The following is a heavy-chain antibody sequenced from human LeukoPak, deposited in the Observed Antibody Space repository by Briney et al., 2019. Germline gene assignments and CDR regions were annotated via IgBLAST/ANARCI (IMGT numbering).Heavy chain of an antibody. J-gene: IGHJ4*02. CDR1: DGSISSSY. Sequence: PSETLSLTCSVSDGSISSSYWSWIRQPAGKGLEWIGHIHASGTTNYNPSLTSRVTMSVDTSKNQFSLKLRSVTAADTAVYFCARGDYFDYWGQGTLVSVSS. V-gene: IGHV4-4*07. CDR2: IHASGTT. CDR3: ARGDYFDY.